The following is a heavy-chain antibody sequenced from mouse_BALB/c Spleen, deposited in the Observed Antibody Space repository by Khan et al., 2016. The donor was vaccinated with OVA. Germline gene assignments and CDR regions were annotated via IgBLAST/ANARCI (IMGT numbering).Heavy chain of an antibody. CDR2: ISTYYGDA. J-gene: IGHJ3*01. Sequence: VQLQESGAELVRPGVSVKISCKGSGYTFTDFTMHWVKQSHAKSVEWIGVISTYYGDATYNQKFKGKATMTVDKSSSTAYMELARLTSEDSAIYEGERGGGGGRFAYWGQGTLVTVSA. V-gene: IGHV1S137*01. D-gene: IGHD2-14*01. CDR1: GYTFTDFT. CDR3: ERGGGGGRFAY.